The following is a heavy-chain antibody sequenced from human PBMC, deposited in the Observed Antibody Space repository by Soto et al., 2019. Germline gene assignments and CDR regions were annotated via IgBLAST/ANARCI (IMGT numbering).Heavy chain of an antibody. CDR2: ISAYNGNT. J-gene: IGHJ4*02. CDR1: GYTFTSYG. V-gene: IGHV1-18*01. D-gene: IGHD3-9*01. Sequence: QVQLVQSGAEVKKPGASVKVSCKASGYTFTSYGISWVRQAPGQGLEWMGGISAYNGNTNYAQKLQGRVTMTTDTSTSTAYMELRSLRSDDTAVYYCATDLPCYYDILTKGYYFDYWGQGTLVTVSS. CDR3: ATDLPCYYDILTKGYYFDY.